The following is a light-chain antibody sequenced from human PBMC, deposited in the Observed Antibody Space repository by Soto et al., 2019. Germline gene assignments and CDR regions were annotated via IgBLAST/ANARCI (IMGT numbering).Light chain of an antibody. V-gene: IGLV2-14*01. Sequence: QSVLTQPASVSGSPGQSITISCTGTSSDVGGYNYVSWYQQHPGKAPKLMIYEVSNRPSGVSNRFSGSKSGNTASLTISGLQAEDEADYNCQSYDSSLSGSVFGGGTKLTVL. CDR1: SSDVGGYNY. CDR2: EVS. CDR3: QSYDSSLSGSV. J-gene: IGLJ2*01.